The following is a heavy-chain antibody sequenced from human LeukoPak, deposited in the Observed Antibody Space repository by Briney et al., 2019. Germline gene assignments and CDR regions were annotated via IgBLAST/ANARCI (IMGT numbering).Heavy chain of an antibody. CDR2: ISYDGSNK. V-gene: IGHV3-30*03. Sequence: GGSLRLSCAASGFTFSSYSMNWVRQAQGKGLEWVAVISYDGSNKYYADSVKGRFTISRDNSKNTLYLQMNSLRAEDTAVYYCAGEKEGLGDFDYWGQGTLVTVSS. D-gene: IGHD7-27*01. J-gene: IGHJ4*02. CDR3: AGEKEGLGDFDY. CDR1: GFTFSSYS.